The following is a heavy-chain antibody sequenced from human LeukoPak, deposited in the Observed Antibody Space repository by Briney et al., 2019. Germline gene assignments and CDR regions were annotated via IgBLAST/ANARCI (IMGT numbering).Heavy chain of an antibody. J-gene: IGHJ4*02. V-gene: IGHV4-39*02. CDR2: IYYSGST. CDR3: AFLGYCTNGVCYTHFDY. D-gene: IGHD2-8*01. Sequence: PSETLSLTCTVSGGSISRSLYYWGWIRQPPGKGLEWIGTIYYSGSTYYNPSLRSRVTMSVATSSNHFSLKLSSVTAADTAVYYCAFLGYCTNGVCYTHFDYWGQGTLVTVSS. CDR1: GGSISRSLYY.